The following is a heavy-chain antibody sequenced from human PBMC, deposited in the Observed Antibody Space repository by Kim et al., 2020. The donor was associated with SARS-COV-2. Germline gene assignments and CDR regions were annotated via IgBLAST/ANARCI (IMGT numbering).Heavy chain of an antibody. J-gene: IGHJ4*02. CDR3: ARDAPNYDILTGYYLDY. CDR1: GFTFSSYA. CDR2: ISYDGSNK. D-gene: IGHD3-9*01. V-gene: IGHV3-30*04. Sequence: GGSLRLSCAASGFTFSSYAMHWVRQAPGKGLEWVAVISYDGSNKYYVDSVKGRFTISRDNSKNTLYLQMNSLRAEDTAVYYCARDAPNYDILTGYYLDYWGQGTLVTVSS.